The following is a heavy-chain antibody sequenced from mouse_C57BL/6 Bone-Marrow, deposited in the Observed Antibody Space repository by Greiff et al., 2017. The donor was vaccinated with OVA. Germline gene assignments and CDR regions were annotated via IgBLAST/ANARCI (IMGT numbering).Heavy chain of an antibody. D-gene: IGHD2-4*01. CDR1: GFTFSDYY. J-gene: IGHJ3*01. Sequence: EVQLVESGGGLVQPGGSLKLSCAASGFTFSDYYMYWVRQTPEKRLEWVAYISNGGGSTYYPDTVKGRFTISRDNAKNTLYLQMSRLKSEDTAMYYCARQEDYFAYWGQGTLVTVSA. CDR2: ISNGGGST. CDR3: ARQEDYFAY. V-gene: IGHV5-12*01.